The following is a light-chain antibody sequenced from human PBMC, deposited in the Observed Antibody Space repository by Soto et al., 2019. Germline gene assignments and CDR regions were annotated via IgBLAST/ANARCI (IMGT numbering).Light chain of an antibody. CDR1: SSNIGGNS. CDR3: GSWDSSLRAYV. J-gene: IGLJ1*01. CDR2: DDN. Sequence: QSAMTQPPSVSAAPGQKVTISCSGSSSNIGGNSVSWYQQLPGTAPKLLLYDDNKRPSGIPDRFSGSKSGTSATLGITGFQTGDEADYYCGSWDSSLRAYVFGTGTKLTVL. V-gene: IGLV1-51*01.